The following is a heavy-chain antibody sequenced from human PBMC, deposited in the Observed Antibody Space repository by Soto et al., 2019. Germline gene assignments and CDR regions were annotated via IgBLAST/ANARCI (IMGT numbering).Heavy chain of an antibody. CDR2: ISAYNGNT. V-gene: IGHV1-18*01. Sequence: PPASVKVSCKASGYTFTSYGISWVRQAPGQGLEWMGWISAYNGNTNYAQKLQGRVTMTTDTSTSTAYMELRSLRSDDTAVYYCARDLTAMVTGDWFDPWGQGTLVTVSS. D-gene: IGHD5-18*01. CDR1: GYTFTSYG. CDR3: ARDLTAMVTGDWFDP. J-gene: IGHJ5*02.